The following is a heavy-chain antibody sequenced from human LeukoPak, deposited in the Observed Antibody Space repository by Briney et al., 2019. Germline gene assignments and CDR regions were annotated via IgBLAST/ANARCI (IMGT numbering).Heavy chain of an antibody. CDR3: AKDSPPRYCSSTSCSFDY. CDR2: ISGSGGST. D-gene: IGHD2-2*01. CDR1: GFTFSSYA. J-gene: IGHJ4*02. V-gene: IGHV3-23*01. Sequence: GGSLRLSCAASGFTFSSYAMSWVSQAPGKGLEWVSAISGSGGSTYYADSVKGRFTISRDNSKNTLYLQMNSLRAEDTAVYYCAKDSPPRYCSSTSCSFDYWGQGTLVTVSS.